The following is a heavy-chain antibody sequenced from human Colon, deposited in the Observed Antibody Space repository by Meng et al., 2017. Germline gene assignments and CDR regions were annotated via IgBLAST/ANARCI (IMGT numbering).Heavy chain of an antibody. D-gene: IGHD3-22*01. Sequence: SVKVSCKASGGTFSSYAISWVRQAPGQGLEWMGGITPVFGAAIYAPKFQGRVTITADESTSTAYMELSSLRSEDTAVYYCARVDYDSSGYFSSYFHGLDVWGHGTTVTGSS. CDR2: ITPVFGAA. CDR1: GGTFSSYA. CDR3: ARVDYDSSGYFSSYFHGLDV. J-gene: IGHJ6*02. V-gene: IGHV1-69*13.